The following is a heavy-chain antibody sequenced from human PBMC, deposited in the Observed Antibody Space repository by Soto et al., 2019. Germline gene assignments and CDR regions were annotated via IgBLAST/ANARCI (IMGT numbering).Heavy chain of an antibody. CDR1: GFTVNSNY. CDR3: VIDVDEVIPYY. CDR2: SYSGGST. V-gene: IGHV3-66*01. J-gene: IGHJ4*02. D-gene: IGHD2-21*01. Sequence: GALILSCAASGFTVNSNYMSWVRHAPGKRLECGSVSYSGGSTDYAVSVKRRFTISSDNSKNQLYLQTNTVRAEGRALDYCVIDVDEVIPYYWGQGTLVIVSS.